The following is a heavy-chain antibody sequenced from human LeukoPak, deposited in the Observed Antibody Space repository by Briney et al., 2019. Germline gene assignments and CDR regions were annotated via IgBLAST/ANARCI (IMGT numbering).Heavy chain of an antibody. D-gene: IGHD5-24*01. Sequence: GGSLRLSCAASGFTFSSYSMNWVRQAPGKGLEWVSSISSSSSYIYFADAVKGRFTISRDNAKNSLYLQMNSLRAEDTAVYYCARALGRWLQFSFMMDAFDIWGQGTMVTVSS. V-gene: IGHV3-21*01. J-gene: IGHJ3*02. CDR1: GFTFSSYS. CDR2: ISSSSSYI. CDR3: ARALGRWLQFSFMMDAFDI.